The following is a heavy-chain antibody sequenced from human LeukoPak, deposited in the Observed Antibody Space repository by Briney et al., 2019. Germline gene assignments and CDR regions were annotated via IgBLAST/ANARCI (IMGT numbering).Heavy chain of an antibody. CDR2: ISSSGSTI. Sequence: GGSLRLSCAASGFTFSSYEMNWVRQAPGKGLEWVSYISSSGSTIYYADSVKGRFTISRDNAKNSLYLQMNSLRAEDTAVYYCARDRLKRPYYDSTSYQPDAFDIWGQGTMVTVSS. J-gene: IGHJ3*02. CDR1: GFTFSSYE. D-gene: IGHD3-22*01. CDR3: ARDRLKRPYYDSTSYQPDAFDI. V-gene: IGHV3-48*03.